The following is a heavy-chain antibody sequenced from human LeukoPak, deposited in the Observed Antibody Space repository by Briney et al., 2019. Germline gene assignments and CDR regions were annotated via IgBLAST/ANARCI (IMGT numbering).Heavy chain of an antibody. V-gene: IGHV4-61*02. D-gene: IGHD2-2*01. J-gene: IGHJ6*03. CDR3: ARGVGSSSRVRYSYMDV. CDR2: IYTSWST. Sequence: SETLSLTCTVSGGSISSGSYYWSWIRQPAGKGLEWIGRIYTSWSTNYNPSLKSRVSISIDTSKNQFSLKLSSVTAADTAVYYCARGVGSSSRVRYSYMDVWGKGTTDTVSS. CDR1: GGSISSGSYY.